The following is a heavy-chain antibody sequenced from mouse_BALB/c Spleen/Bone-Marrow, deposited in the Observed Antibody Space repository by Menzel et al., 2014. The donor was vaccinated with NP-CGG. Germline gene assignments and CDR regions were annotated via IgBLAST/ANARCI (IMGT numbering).Heavy chain of an antibody. CDR2: INPSTGYT. J-gene: IGHJ4*01. D-gene: IGHD2-1*01. V-gene: IGHV1-7*01. CDR3: ARKGYGNYHYYAMDY. Sequence: QVQLKDSGAELAKPGASVKMSCKASGYTFTSYWMYWIKQRPGQGLEWIGYINPSTGYTEYNQKFKDKATLTADKSSNTAYMHLSSLTSEDSAVDYCARKGYGNYHYYAMDYWGQGTSVTVSS. CDR1: GYTFTSYW.